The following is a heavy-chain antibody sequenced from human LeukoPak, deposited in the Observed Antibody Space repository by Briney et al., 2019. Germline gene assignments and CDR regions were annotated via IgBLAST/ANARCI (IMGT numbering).Heavy chain of an antibody. V-gene: IGHV1-69*04. CDR3: ARDRYSYGPHDY. Sequence: ASVKVSCKASGGTFSSYAISWVRQAPGRGLEWMGRIIPILGIANYAQKFQGRVTITADKSTSTAYMELSSLRSEDTAVYYCARDRYSYGPHDYWGQGTLVTVSS. J-gene: IGHJ4*02. CDR2: IIPILGIA. CDR1: GGTFSSYA. D-gene: IGHD5-18*01.